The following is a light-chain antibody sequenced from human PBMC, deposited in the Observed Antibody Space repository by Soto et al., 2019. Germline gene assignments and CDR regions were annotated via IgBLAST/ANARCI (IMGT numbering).Light chain of an antibody. CDR1: HSVSSSY. CDR3: QQYGSSPPIT. V-gene: IGKV3-20*01. J-gene: IGKJ5*01. Sequence: EIVLTQSPGTLSLSPGERATLSCRASHSVSSSYLAWYQQKPGQAPRLLIYGASSSATGIPDRFSGSGSGTDFSLTIIRLETEDFAVYYCQQYGSSPPITFGQGTRLEIK. CDR2: GAS.